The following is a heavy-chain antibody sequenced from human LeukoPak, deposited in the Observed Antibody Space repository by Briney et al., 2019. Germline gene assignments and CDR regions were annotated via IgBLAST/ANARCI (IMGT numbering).Heavy chain of an antibody. J-gene: IGHJ6*03. CDR3: ATSGDPRGYYYYYMDV. CDR2: SYRSGSA. Sequence: GGSLRLSCAASGFTGSSNYMSWVRQAPGKGLEWVSGSYRSGSAYYADSVKGRFTISRDNSKNTLYLQMDSLRAEDAAVYYCATSGDPRGYYYYYMDVWGKGTTVTVSS. CDR1: GFTGSSNY. V-gene: IGHV3-53*01. D-gene: IGHD4-17*01.